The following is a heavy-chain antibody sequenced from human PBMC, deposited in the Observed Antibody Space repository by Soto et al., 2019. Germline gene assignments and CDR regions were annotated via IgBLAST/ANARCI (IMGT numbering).Heavy chain of an antibody. CDR2: IDPSDSYT. Sequence: GESLKISCKGSGYSFTSYWISWVRQMPGKGLEWMGRIDPSDSYTNYSPSFQGHVTISADKSISTAYLQWSSLKASDTAMYCCAGVKFTVTTTMYYYGMDVWGQGTTVTVSS. D-gene: IGHD4-17*01. V-gene: IGHV5-10-1*01. J-gene: IGHJ6*02. CDR3: AGVKFTVTTTMYYYGMDV. CDR1: GYSFTSYW.